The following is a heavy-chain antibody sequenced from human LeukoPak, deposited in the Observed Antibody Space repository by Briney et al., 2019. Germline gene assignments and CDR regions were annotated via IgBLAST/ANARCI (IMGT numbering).Heavy chain of an antibody. CDR1: GFTFSSYW. V-gene: IGHV3-7*01. D-gene: IGHD6-13*01. CDR2: IKQDGSEK. Sequence: GGSLRLSCVASGFTFSSYWMCWVRQAPGKGLEWVANIKQDGSEKYYVDSVKGRFTISRDNVKNSLYLQMNSLRAEDTAVYYCARGSNWAFDYWGQGTLVTVSS. CDR3: ARGSNWAFDY. J-gene: IGHJ4*02.